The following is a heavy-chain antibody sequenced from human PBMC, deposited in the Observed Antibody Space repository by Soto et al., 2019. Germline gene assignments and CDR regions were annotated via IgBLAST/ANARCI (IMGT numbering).Heavy chain of an antibody. J-gene: IGHJ4*02. V-gene: IGHV1-46*01. CDR2: INPSGGST. CDR3: ARGGGVGYCSGCSCYYFDY. Sequence: QVQLVQSGAEVKKPGASVKVSCKASGYTFTSYYMHWVRQAPGQGLEWMGIINPSGGSTSYAQKCQGRVTMTRDTSTSTVYMELSSLRSEDTAVYYCARGGGVGYCSGCSCYYFDYWGQGTLVTVSS. CDR1: GYTFTSYY. D-gene: IGHD2-15*01.